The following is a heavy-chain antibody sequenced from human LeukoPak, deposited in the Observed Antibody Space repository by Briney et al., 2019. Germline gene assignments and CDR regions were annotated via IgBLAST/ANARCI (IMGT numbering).Heavy chain of an antibody. Sequence: PGGSLRLSCAASGFTFSSYWMSWVRQAPGKGLEWVANIKQDGSEKYYVDSVKGRFTISRDNAKNSPYLQMNSLRAEDTAVYYCARRTSRELVLVEAGTVLTPGYMDVWGKGTTVTVSS. J-gene: IGHJ6*03. V-gene: IGHV3-7*01. D-gene: IGHD6-6*01. CDR3: ARRTSRELVLVEAGTVLTPGYMDV. CDR2: IKQDGSEK. CDR1: GFTFSSYW.